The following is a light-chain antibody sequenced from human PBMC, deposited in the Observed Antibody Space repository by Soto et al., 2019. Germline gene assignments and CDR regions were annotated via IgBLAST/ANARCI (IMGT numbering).Light chain of an antibody. CDR3: AAWDDSLNGVV. CDR2: SNN. J-gene: IGLJ2*01. V-gene: IGLV1-44*01. CDR1: FSNIGSNT. Sequence: QSVLTQSPSASGTPGQRVTISCSGSFSNIGSNTVNWYEQLPGTAPKLLIYSNNQRPSGVPDRISGTKSGTSASLAIRGLQSDDEADYYCAAWDDSLNGVVFGGGTKLPVL.